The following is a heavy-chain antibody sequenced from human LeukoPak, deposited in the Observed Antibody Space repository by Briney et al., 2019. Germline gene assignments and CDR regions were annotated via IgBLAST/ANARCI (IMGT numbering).Heavy chain of an antibody. Sequence: SETLCLTCAVYGGSLSGYYWSWIRQPPGKGLEWIGEINHSGSTNYNPSLKSRVTISVDTSKNQFSLKLSSVTAADTAVYYCARGNAWEMATTTYYFDYWGQGTLVTVSS. CDR2: INHSGST. J-gene: IGHJ4*02. CDR1: GGSLSGYY. D-gene: IGHD5-24*01. CDR3: ARGNAWEMATTTYYFDY. V-gene: IGHV4-34*01.